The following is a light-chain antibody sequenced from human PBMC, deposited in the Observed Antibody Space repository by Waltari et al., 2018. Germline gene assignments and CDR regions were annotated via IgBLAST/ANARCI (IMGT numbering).Light chain of an antibody. V-gene: IGKV1-NL1*01. CDR1: QGISNS. J-gene: IGKJ2*01. Sequence: DIQMTQSPSSLSASVGDRVTITCRASQGISNSLAWYQQKPGKAPKLLLYATSRLESGVPSRFSGSGSVTDYTLTINSLQPEDLATYYCHQYYTTPYTFGQGTKLEIK. CDR2: ATS. CDR3: HQYYTTPYT.